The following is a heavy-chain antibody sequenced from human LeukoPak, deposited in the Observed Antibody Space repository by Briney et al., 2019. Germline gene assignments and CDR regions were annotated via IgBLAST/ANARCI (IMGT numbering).Heavy chain of an antibody. CDR2: ISHIENT. Sequence: PSETLSLTCSVSGGSIISYYWSWIRQPPGKGLEWIGYISHIENTNYNPSLKSRVTISVDTSKNQFYLKVTSVTAADTAVYYCARDPDGYNYRRHFDYWGQGTLVTVSS. D-gene: IGHD5-24*01. CDR1: GGSIISYY. J-gene: IGHJ4*02. V-gene: IGHV4-59*01. CDR3: ARDPDGYNYRRHFDY.